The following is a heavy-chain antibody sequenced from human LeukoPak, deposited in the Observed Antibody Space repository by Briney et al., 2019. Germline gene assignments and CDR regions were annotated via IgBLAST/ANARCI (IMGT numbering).Heavy chain of an antibody. Sequence: SVKVSCKASGGTFSSYAISWVRQAPGQGLEGMGGIIPIFGTANYAQKFQGRVTITADESTSTAYIELSSLRSEDTAVYYCARDYRSYYFDYWGQGTLVTVSS. V-gene: IGHV1-69*13. CDR2: IIPIFGTA. CDR3: ARDYRSYYFDY. J-gene: IGHJ4*02. D-gene: IGHD3-16*02. CDR1: GGTFSSYA.